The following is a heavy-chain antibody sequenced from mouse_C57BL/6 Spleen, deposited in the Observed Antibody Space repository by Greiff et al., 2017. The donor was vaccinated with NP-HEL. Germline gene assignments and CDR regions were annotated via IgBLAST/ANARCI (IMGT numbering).Heavy chain of an antibody. J-gene: IGHJ2*01. D-gene: IGHD2-4*01. CDR2: INPKNGGT. CDR3: ARRDYDYDLFDY. V-gene: IGHV1-22*01. Sequence: VQLKQSGPELVKPGASLKCSCKAPGYTSIDSNMPWVSQTHGKSLEWIGSINPKNGGTSYNQKFKGKATLTVNKSSRTAYMELRSLTPEAPAVYYCARRDYDYDLFDYWGQGTTLTVSS. CDR1: GYTSIDSN.